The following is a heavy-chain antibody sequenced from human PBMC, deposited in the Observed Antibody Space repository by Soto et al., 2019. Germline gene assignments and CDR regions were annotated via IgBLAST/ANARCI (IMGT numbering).Heavy chain of an antibody. CDR1: GGSISGGVRS. CDR3: ARLLRGEEAYFDY. D-gene: IGHD3-16*01. CDR2: IFDSGST. V-gene: IGHV4-39*01. J-gene: IGHJ4*02. Sequence: SETLSLTCTVSGGSISGGVRSWSWIRQPPGKGLEWIGHIFDSGSTYYNPSLKSRVTISVDTSKNQFSLKLSSVTAADTAVYYCARLLRGEEAYFDYWGQGTLVTVSS.